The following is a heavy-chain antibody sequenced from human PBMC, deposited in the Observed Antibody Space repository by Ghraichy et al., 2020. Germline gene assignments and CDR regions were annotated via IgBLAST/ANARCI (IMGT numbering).Heavy chain of an antibody. D-gene: IGHD3-9*01. J-gene: IGHJ6*02. CDR3: ATGRGIITPRAIRDDYYNYYGMDV. Sequence: GGSLRLSCAASGFSFSSSGMHWVRQAPGKGLEWVASMSPDGQHIYYVDSVKGRFTLSRDNSKSTLYLQMNSLRAEDTAVFYCATGRGIITPRAIRDDYYNYYGMDVWGQGTTVTVSS. CDR2: MSPDGQHI. CDR1: GFSFSSSG. V-gene: IGHV3-30*03.